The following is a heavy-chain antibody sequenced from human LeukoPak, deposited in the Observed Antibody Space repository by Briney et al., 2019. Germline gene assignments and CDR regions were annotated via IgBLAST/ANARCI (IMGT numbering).Heavy chain of an antibody. CDR1: GYTFTGYY. CDR2: INPNSGGT. CDR3: ASPNPYSGSYAY. J-gene: IGHJ4*02. Sequence: ASVKVSCKASGYTFTGYYMHWVRQAPGQGLEWMGRINPNSGGTNYAQKFQGRVTMTRDTSISTAYMELSRLRSDDTAVYYCASPNPYSGSYAYWGQGTLVTVSS. D-gene: IGHD1-26*01. V-gene: IGHV1-2*06.